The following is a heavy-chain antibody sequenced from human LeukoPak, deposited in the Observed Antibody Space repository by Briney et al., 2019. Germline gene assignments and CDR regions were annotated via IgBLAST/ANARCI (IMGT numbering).Heavy chain of an antibody. CDR2: IYSGGST. V-gene: IGHV3-66*01. CDR1: GFTVSDNY. J-gene: IGHJ6*02. CDR3: ARDSGTTVV. Sequence: GGSLRLSCAASGFTVSDNYMNWARQAPGQGLEWVSVIYSGGSTYYADSVKGRFTISRDNSKTTMYLQMHSLRADDTAVYYRARDSGTTVVWGQGTTVTVSS. D-gene: IGHD3-10*01.